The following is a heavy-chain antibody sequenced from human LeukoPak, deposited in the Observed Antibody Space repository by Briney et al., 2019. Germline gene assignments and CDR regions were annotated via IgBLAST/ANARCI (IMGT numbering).Heavy chain of an antibody. CDR2: ISAYNGNA. J-gene: IGHJ4*02. Sequence: GASVKVSCKASGYTFTSYAMNWVRQAPGQGLEWMGWISAYNGNASYAQKLQGRVTMTTDTSTSTAYMELRSLRSDDTAVYYCAAHSDDSSGYYRPISFDYWGQGTLVTVSS. D-gene: IGHD3-22*01. CDR1: GYTFTSYA. V-gene: IGHV1-18*01. CDR3: AAHSDDSSGYYRPISFDY.